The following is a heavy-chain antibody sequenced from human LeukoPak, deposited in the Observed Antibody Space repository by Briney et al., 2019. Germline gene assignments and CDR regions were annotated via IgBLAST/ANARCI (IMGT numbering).Heavy chain of an antibody. Sequence: SETLSLTCTVSGGSITSYYWSWLRQPPGKGLEWVGYIYYSGSTNYNPSLRSRLTISLDTSKNQFSLKLSSVTAADTAVYYCATTRVMYGSEYWGQGTLVTVSS. J-gene: IGHJ4*02. CDR2: IYYSGST. V-gene: IGHV4-59*01. CDR1: GGSITSYY. D-gene: IGHD3-10*01. CDR3: ATTRVMYGSEY.